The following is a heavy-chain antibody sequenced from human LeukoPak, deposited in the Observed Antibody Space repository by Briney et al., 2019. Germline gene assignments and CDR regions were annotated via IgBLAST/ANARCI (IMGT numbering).Heavy chain of an antibody. CDR1: GYTFTSYD. D-gene: IGHD6-6*01. CDR3: ARCPARQLAHSKYNWFDP. J-gene: IGHJ5*02. CDR2: MNPNSGNT. V-gene: IGHV1-8*01. Sequence: ASVKVSCKASGYTFTSYDINWVRQATGQGLEWVGWMNPNSGNTDYAQKFQGRVTMTRNTSISTAYMELNSLRTEETAVDYCARCPARQLAHSKYNWFDPWGQGTLVTVSS.